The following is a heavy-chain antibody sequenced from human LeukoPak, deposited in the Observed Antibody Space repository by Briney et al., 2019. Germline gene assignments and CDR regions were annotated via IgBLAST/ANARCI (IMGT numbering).Heavy chain of an antibody. V-gene: IGHV1-8*01. CDR1: GYTFRSYE. D-gene: IGHD4-23*01. CDR3: ARGHYGGNRYFDI. Sequence: ASVKVSCKASGYTFRSYEINWVRQPPAQGLELVGWIHPNSGKTGYAQKFQGRVTMTRDTSTETAFIELSSLKFDDTATFYCARGHYGGNRYFDIWGQGTLVTVSS. J-gene: IGHJ4*02. CDR2: IHPNSGKT.